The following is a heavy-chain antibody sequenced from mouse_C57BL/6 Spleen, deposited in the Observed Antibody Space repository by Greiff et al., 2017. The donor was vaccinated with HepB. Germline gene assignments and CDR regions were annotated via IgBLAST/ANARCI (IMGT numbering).Heavy chain of an antibody. J-gene: IGHJ4*01. CDR2: IDPSDSYT. V-gene: IGHV1-50*01. D-gene: IGHD1-1*01. Sequence: VQLQQSGAELVKPGASVKLSCKASGYTFTSYWMQWVKQRPGQGLEWIGEIDPSDSYTNYNQKFKGKATLTVDTSSSTAYMQLSSLTSEDSAVYYCASVVAPAMDYWGQGTSVTVSS. CDR1: GYTFTSYW. CDR3: ASVVAPAMDY.